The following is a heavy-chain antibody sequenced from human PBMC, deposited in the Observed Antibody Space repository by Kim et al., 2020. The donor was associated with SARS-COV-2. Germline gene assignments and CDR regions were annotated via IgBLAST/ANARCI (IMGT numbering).Heavy chain of an antibody. CDR1: GFTFSNSA. V-gene: IGHV3-73*01. J-gene: IGHJ1*01. D-gene: IGHD1-26*01. CDR3: TRTYTRR. Sequence: GGSLRLSCVGSGFTFSNSAIHWLRQASGKGLEWVGRIRSKGNDYTTAYAASVKGRFTLSRDDSRDTACLQMDSLKTEHTAVYYCTRTYTRRWGRGTLVTV. CDR2: IRSKGNDYTT.